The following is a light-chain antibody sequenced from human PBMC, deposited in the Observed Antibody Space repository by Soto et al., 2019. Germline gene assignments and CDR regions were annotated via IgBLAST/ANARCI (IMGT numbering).Light chain of an antibody. J-gene: IGLJ1*01. CDR1: SSDVGGYNY. CDR3: CSYTCSSIDYV. CDR2: EVS. Sequence: QSALTQPASVSGSPGQSITLTCTGTSSDVGGYNYVSWYQQHPGKAPKLMIYEVSNRPSGVSNRFSGSKSGNTASLTISGLQAEDEADDYCCSYTCSSIDYVFGTGTKLTVL. V-gene: IGLV2-14*01.